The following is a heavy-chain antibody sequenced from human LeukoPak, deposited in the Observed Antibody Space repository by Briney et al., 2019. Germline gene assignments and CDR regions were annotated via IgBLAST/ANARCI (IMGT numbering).Heavy chain of an antibody. J-gene: IGHJ4*02. Sequence: GGSLRLSCAASGFTFSSYWMSWVRQAPGKGLEWVANIKQDGNEKYYLDPVRGRFTISRDNAKNSLYLQMNSLRAEDTAVYYCARADLGSCSGGSCYGHYWGQGTLVTVSS. V-gene: IGHV3-7*01. CDR3: ARADLGSCSGGSCYGHY. CDR1: GFTFSSYW. D-gene: IGHD2-15*01. CDR2: IKQDGNEK.